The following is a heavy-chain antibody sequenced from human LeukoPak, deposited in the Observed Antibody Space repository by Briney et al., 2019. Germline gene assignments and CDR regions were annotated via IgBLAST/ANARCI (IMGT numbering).Heavy chain of an antibody. CDR1: GFTFNDYA. Sequence: GGSLRLSCAASGFTFNDYAMLWVRQAPGQGLEWVSLISGDGGITYYADSVKGRFTISRDNSKNSLYLQMSSLRTDDTALYYCAKDGPGGFWDVDYWGQGTLVTVSS. J-gene: IGHJ4*02. CDR3: AKDGPGGFWDVDY. CDR2: ISGDGGIT. D-gene: IGHD3-16*01. V-gene: IGHV3-43*02.